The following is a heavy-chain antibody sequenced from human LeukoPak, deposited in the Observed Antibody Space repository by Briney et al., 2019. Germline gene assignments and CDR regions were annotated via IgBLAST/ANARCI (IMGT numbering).Heavy chain of an antibody. CDR1: GFTFSSYG. CDR2: IWYDGSNK. V-gene: IGHV3-33*01. J-gene: IGHJ3*02. D-gene: IGHD1-26*01. CDR3: ARARIVGATGDAFDI. Sequence: PGGSLRLSCAASGFTFSSYGMHWVRQAPGKGLEWVAVIWYDGSNKYYADSVKGRFTISRDNSKNTLYLQMNSLRAEDTAVYYCARARIVGATGDAFDIWGQGTMVTVSS.